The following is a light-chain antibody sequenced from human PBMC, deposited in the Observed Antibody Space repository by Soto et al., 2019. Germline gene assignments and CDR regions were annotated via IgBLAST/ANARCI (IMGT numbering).Light chain of an antibody. CDR1: QSINNW. Sequence: IQLTQFPSSLSASVGDRVTITCRASQSINNWLAWYQQKPGKAPKLLIYKASNLESGVPSRFSGSGSGTEFTLTISSPQPDDFATYYCQQYNSYSWTFGQGTKVDIK. CDR2: KAS. CDR3: QQYNSYSWT. V-gene: IGKV1-5*03. J-gene: IGKJ1*01.